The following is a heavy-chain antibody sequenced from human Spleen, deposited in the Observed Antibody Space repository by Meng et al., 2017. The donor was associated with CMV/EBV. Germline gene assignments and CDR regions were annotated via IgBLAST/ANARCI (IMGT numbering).Heavy chain of an antibody. CDR2: INWSGGST. CDR1: GFTFSSYA. D-gene: IGHD3-3*01. V-gene: IGHV3-23*01. Sequence: GGSLRLSCAASGFTFSSYAMSWVRQAPGKGLEWVSGINWSGGSTYYADSVKGRFTISRDNSRNTLSLHMNSLGADDTAVYYCARGRERDFWSGYYGGYYYGMDVWGQGTTVTVSS. CDR3: ARGRERDFWSGYYGGYYYGMDV. J-gene: IGHJ6*02.